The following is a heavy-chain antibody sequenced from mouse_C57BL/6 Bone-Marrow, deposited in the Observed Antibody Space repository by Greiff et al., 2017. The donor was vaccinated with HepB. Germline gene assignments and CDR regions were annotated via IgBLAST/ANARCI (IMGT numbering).Heavy chain of an antibody. V-gene: IGHV5-6*02. Sequence: EVMLVESGGDLVKPGGSLKLSCAASGFTFSSYGMSWVRQTPDKRLEWVATISSGGSYTYYPDSVKGRFTISRDNAKNTLYLQMSSLKSEDTAMYYCARRGDYDPYYAMDYWGQGTSVTVSS. CDR3: ARRGDYDPYYAMDY. CDR1: GFTFSSYG. J-gene: IGHJ4*01. D-gene: IGHD2-4*01. CDR2: ISSGGSYT.